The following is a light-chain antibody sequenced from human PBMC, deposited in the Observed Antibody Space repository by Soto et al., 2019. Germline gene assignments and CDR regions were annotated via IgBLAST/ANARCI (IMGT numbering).Light chain of an antibody. J-gene: IGKJ5*01. Sequence: DIVMTQSPDSLAVALGERATINCKSSQNILYRSNNKNYLSWYQQKPRQPPKLLIYWASTRESGVPDRFSGGGSGTDFTLTISSLQAEDVAVYYCQQYYITPITFGQGTRLEIK. CDR1: QNILYRSNNKNY. V-gene: IGKV4-1*01. CDR2: WAS. CDR3: QQYYITPIT.